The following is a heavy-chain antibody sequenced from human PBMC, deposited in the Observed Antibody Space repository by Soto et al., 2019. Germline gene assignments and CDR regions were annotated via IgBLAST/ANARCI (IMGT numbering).Heavy chain of an antibody. CDR1: GFIFNNYG. Sequence: GGSLRLSCATSGFIFNNYGMHWVRQAPGKGLEWVAVVWHDGKYKYYADSVRGRFTISRDKSNNTVFLQMDSLRAEDTAVYYCARDKAAAAKGVHFDYWGQGSLVTVSS. CDR3: ARDKAAAAKGVHFDY. J-gene: IGHJ4*02. V-gene: IGHV3-33*01. CDR2: VWHDGKYK. D-gene: IGHD6-25*01.